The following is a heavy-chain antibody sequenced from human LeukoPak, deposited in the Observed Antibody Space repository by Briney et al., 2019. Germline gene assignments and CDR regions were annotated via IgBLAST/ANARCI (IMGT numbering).Heavy chain of an antibody. Sequence: SETLSLTCAVSGGSISSGGYSWSWIRQPPGKGLEWIGYIYHSGSTYYNPSLKSRVTISVDRSKNQFSLKLSSVTAADTAVYYCARDQYYYDSSGYYPQVWFDPWGQGTLVTVSS. V-gene: IGHV4-30-2*01. CDR3: ARDQYYYDSSGYYPQVWFDP. J-gene: IGHJ5*02. CDR1: GGSISSGGYS. CDR2: IYHSGST. D-gene: IGHD3-22*01.